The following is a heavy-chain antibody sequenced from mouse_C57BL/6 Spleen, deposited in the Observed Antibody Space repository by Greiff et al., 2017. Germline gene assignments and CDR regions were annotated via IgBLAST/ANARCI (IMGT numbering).Heavy chain of an antibody. Sequence: DVMLQESGPGLVKPSQSLSLTCSVTGYSITSCYYWNWIRQFPGNKLEWMGYIGYDGSNNSKPSIKNRIPITSDTTKNQFFLKLNSVTTVDTATYYCSRVPYYDYGYWGQGTTLTVSS. CDR3: SRVPYYDYGY. V-gene: IGHV3-6*01. D-gene: IGHD2-4*01. CDR1: GYSITSCYY. J-gene: IGHJ2*01. CDR2: IGYDGSN.